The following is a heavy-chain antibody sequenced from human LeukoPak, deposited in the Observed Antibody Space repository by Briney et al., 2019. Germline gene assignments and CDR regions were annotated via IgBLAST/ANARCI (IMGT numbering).Heavy chain of an antibody. Sequence: PPETLSLTCAVSGDSINSYYWSWVRQPPGKGLEWIGYIYYSGTHNYNPSLKSRVSISIDTSKKEISLKLSAVTAADTAVYYCAREDRSGNYYYYGMDVWGQGTTVTVSS. J-gene: IGHJ6*02. CDR3: AREDRSGNYYYYGMDV. CDR1: GDSINSYY. V-gene: IGHV4-59*01. CDR2: IYYSGTH.